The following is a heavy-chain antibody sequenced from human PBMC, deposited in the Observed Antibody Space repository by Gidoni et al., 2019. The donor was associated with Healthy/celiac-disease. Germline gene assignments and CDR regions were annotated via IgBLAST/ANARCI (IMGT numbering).Heavy chain of an antibody. CDR3: ADGMTTVTTSEN. CDR2: IIPILGIA. J-gene: IGHJ4*02. Sequence: QVQLVQSGAEVKKPGSSVKVSCKASGGTFSSHTISWVRQAPGQGLEWMGRIIPILGIANYAQKFQGRVTITADKSTSTAYMELSSLRSEDTAVYYCADGMTTVTTSENWGQGTLVTVSS. CDR1: GGTFSSHT. V-gene: IGHV1-69*02. D-gene: IGHD4-17*01.